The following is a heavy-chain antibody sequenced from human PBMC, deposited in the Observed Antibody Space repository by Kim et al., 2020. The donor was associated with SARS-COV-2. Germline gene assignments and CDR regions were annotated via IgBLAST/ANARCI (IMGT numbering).Heavy chain of an antibody. CDR3: ARDVDYGGDWGSSWRYDA. D-gene: IGHD2-21*02. J-gene: IGHJ2*01. V-gene: IGHV1-2*06. CDR1: GYTFIDYS. Sequence: ASVKVSCKTSGYTFIDYSMHWVRQAPGQGLEWMGRINTRNGHTTYAQKFQGRVTMTRDTSINTIYMELSSLRSDDTAVYYCARDVDYGGDWGSSWRYDAWGRDTLVSVSS. CDR2: INTRNGHT.